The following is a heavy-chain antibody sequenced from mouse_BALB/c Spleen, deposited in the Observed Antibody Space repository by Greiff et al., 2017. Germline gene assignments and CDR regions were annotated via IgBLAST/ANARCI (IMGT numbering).Heavy chain of an antibody. CDR1: GFTFSSYT. CDR2: ISSGGSYT. V-gene: IGHV5-6-4*01. D-gene: IGHD1-2*01. J-gene: IGHJ4*01. CDR3: TRLYGYYYAMDY. Sequence: EVNLVESGGGLVKPGGSLKLSCAASGFTFSSYTMSWVRQTPEKRLEWVATISSGGSYTYYPDSVKGRFTISRDNAKNTLYLQMSSLKSEDTAMYYCTRLYGYYYAMDYWGQGTSVTVSS.